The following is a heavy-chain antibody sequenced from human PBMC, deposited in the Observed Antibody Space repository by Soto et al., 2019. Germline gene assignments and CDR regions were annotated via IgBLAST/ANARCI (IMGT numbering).Heavy chain of an antibody. CDR2: ISYDGSNK. D-gene: IGHD1-26*01. CDR1: GFTFSSYG. CDR3: AKDVVVGATTGLGDYYYYYGMDV. V-gene: IGHV3-30*18. J-gene: IGHJ6*02. Sequence: QVQLVESGGGVVQPGRSLRLSCAASGFTFSSYGMHWVRQAPGKGLEWVAVISYDGSNKYYADSVKGRFTISRYNSKNTLYLQMNSLRAEDTAVYYCAKDVVVGATTGLGDYYYYYGMDVWGQGTTVTVSS.